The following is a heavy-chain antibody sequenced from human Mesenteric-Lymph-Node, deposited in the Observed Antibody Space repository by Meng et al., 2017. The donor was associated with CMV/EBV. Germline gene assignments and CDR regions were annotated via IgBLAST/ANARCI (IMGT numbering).Heavy chain of an antibody. V-gene: IGHV3-11*01. CDR3: ARAGWWDAFNY. CDR2: ISSSGNTI. D-gene: IGHD1-26*01. J-gene: IGHJ4*02. CDR1: EFTFSDYY. Sequence: LSCAASEFTFSDYYMSWIRQAPGKGLEWVSSISSSGNTIYYADSVKGRFTISRDNAKNSLYLQMSSLRAEDTAVYYCARAGWWDAFNYWGQGTLVTVSS.